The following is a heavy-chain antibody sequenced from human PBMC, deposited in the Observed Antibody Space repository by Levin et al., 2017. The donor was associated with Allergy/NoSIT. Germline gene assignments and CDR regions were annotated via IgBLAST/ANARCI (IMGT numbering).Heavy chain of an antibody. D-gene: IGHD2-15*01. V-gene: IGHV3-72*01. J-gene: IGHJ4*02. CDR1: GFSFSDHY. CDR2: IRNKANSYTT. CDR3: TSGFCNGGSCYSGWGDY. Sequence: GGSLRLSCAASGFSFSDHYMDWVRQAPGKGLEWVGRIRNKANSYTTDYAASVKGRFTISRDDSKNSLYLQINSLKIEDTAVYYCTSGFCNGGSCYSGWGDYWGQGTLVTVSS.